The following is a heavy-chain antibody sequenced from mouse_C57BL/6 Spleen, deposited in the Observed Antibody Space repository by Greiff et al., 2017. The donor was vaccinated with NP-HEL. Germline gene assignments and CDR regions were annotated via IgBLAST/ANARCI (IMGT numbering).Heavy chain of an antibody. J-gene: IGHJ2*01. CDR3: TRANYGFHFDY. Sequence: EVKLMESGEGLVKPGGSLKLSCAASGFTFSSYAMSWVRQTPEKRLEWVAYISSGGDYIYYADTVKGRFTISRDNARNTLYLQMSSLKSEDTAMYYCTRANYGFHFDYWGQGTTLTVSS. CDR1: GFTFSSYA. V-gene: IGHV5-9-1*02. D-gene: IGHD2-2*01. CDR2: ISSGGDYI.